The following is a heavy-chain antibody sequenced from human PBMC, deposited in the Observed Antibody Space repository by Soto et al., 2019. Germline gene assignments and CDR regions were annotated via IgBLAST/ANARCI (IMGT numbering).Heavy chain of an antibody. CDR2: INSDGSST. Sequence: GGSLRLSCAASRFPFSSNWMHWVRRAPGKGLVWVSRINSDGSSTSYADSVKGRFTMSRDNAQNTLYLQMNSLRAEDTAVYYCARDGGYSYGYLADSWGQGTLVTVSS. CDR1: RFPFSSNW. CDR3: ARDGGYSYGYLADS. V-gene: IGHV3-74*01. D-gene: IGHD5-18*01. J-gene: IGHJ5*01.